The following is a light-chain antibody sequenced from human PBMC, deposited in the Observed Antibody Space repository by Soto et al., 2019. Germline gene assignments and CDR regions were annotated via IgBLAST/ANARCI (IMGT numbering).Light chain of an antibody. CDR1: QSVLYRSNGRNY. CDR2: WAS. CDR3: QQYYTTPYT. Sequence: DIVMTQSPDSLAVSLGERATINCKSSQSVLYRSNGRNYLGWYQQKPRQPPKLLISWASTRESGVPDRFSGSGSGTDFTLTISSPQAEDVAVYYCQQYYTTPYTFGQGTKLEI. J-gene: IGKJ2*01. V-gene: IGKV4-1*01.